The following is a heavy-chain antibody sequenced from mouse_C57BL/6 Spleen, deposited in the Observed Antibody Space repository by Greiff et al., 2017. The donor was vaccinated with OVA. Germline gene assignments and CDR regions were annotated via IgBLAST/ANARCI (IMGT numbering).Heavy chain of an antibody. D-gene: IGHD3-2*02. CDR1: GYTFTSYW. V-gene: IGHV1-5*01. J-gene: IGHJ2*01. CDR2: IYPGNSDT. CDR3: TREDSSGYEGYFDY. Sequence: SGTVLARPGASVKMSCKTSGYTFTSYWMHWVKQRPGQGLEWIGAIYPGNSDTSYNQKFKGKAKLTAVTSASTAYMELSSLTNEDSAVYYCTREDSSGYEGYFDYWGQGTTLTVSS.